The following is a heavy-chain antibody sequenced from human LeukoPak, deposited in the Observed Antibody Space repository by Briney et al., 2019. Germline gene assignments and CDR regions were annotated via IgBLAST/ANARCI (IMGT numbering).Heavy chain of an antibody. D-gene: IGHD1-1*01. CDR3: ARDLSDNWYTFGY. Sequence: PGGSLRLSCEDSGFTFDGYGMSWVRQAPGKGLEWVSGINWDGGSTFYADSVKGRFTICRDNAKNPLYLQMNSLRAEDTALYYCARDLSDNWYTFGYWGQGTLVTVSS. CDR2: INWDGGST. J-gene: IGHJ4*02. CDR1: GFTFDGYG. V-gene: IGHV3-20*04.